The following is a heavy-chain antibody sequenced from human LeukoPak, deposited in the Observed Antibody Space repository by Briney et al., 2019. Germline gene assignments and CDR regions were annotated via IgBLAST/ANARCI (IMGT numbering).Heavy chain of an antibody. CDR3: ARGRDSSSWYSANYYYGMDV. Sequence: GGSLRLSCAASGFTFSSYAMSWVRQAPGKGLEWVSAISSSGGSTYHADSVKGRFTISRDNSKNTLYLQMNNLRAGDTAVYYCARGRDSSSWYSANYYYGMDVWGQGTTVTVSS. CDR2: ISSSGGST. D-gene: IGHD6-13*01. CDR1: GFTFSSYA. V-gene: IGHV3-23*01. J-gene: IGHJ6*02.